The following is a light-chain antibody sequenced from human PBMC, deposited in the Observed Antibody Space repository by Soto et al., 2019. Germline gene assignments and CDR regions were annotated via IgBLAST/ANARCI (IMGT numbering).Light chain of an antibody. V-gene: IGKV1-39*01. CDR2: AAS. Sequence: DIQMTQSPSSLSASVGDRVTITCRASQSIGIYLNWYQQEPGKAPKLLIYAASTLQSGVPLRFSGSGSGTDFALSIGSLHPEDFAAYFCQQCYTTPFTFGPGTKVDIK. CDR3: QQCYTTPFT. J-gene: IGKJ3*01. CDR1: QSIGIY.